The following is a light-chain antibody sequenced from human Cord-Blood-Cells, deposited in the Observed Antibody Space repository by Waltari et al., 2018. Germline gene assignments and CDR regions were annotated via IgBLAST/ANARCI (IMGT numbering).Light chain of an antibody. CDR3: QQYNSYSYT. Sequence: DIQMTQSPSTLSASVGDRVNITCRASQSISSWLAWYQQKPGKAPKLLIYKASSLESGVPSRFSGSGSGTDFTLTISSLQPDDFATYYCQQYNSYSYTFGQGTKLEIK. CDR1: QSISSW. J-gene: IGKJ2*01. CDR2: KAS. V-gene: IGKV1-5*03.